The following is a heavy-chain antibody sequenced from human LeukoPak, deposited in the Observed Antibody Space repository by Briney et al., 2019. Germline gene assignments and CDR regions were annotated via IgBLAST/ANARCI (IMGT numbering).Heavy chain of an antibody. CDR3: AKDYCGGDCYSGWYFDL. CDR2: ISYNGDTI. J-gene: IGHJ2*01. D-gene: IGHD2-21*02. CDR1: GFTFDDYA. Sequence: PGRSLRLSCAASGFTFDDYAMHWVRQAPGKGLEWVSGISYNGDTIAYADSVKGRFTISRDNAKNSLYLQMNSLRAEDTALYYCAKDYCGGDCYSGWYFDLWGRGTLVTVSS. V-gene: IGHV3-9*01.